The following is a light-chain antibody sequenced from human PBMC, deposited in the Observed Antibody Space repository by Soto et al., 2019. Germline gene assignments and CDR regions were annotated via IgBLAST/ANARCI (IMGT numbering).Light chain of an antibody. J-gene: IGLJ1*01. CDR3: QSYDKRLTAYV. CDR1: SYSIGAGYE. V-gene: IGLV1-40*01. CDR2: GNG. Sequence: QCVLTQPPSVSGAPGQRVTISCSGTSYSIGAGYEVHWYHQFPGTAPKLVVSGNGNRPSGVPDRLSASKSGTSASLAITGLQAEDEGHYYCQSYDKRLTAYVFGTGTKLTVI.